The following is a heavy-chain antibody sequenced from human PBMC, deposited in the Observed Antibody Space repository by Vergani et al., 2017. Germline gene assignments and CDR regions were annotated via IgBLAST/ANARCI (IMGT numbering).Heavy chain of an antibody. J-gene: IGHJ6*03. D-gene: IGHD2-2*01. Sequence: QVQPVQSGAEVKKPGASVKVSCKASGYTFTGYYMHWVRQAPGQGREWMGWINPNSGGTNYAQKFQGRVTMTRDTSISTAYMELSRLRSDDTAVYYCARDEILEYEPTGFYYYYMDVWGKGTTVTVSS. CDR2: INPNSGGT. V-gene: IGHV1-2*02. CDR3: ARDEILEYEPTGFYYYYMDV. CDR1: GYTFTGYY.